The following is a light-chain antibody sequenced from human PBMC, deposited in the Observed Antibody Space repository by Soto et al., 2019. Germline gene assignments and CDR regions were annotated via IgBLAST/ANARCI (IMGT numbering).Light chain of an antibody. CDR2: DVS. Sequence: QYALTQPRSVSGSPGQSVTMSCTGTGSDIGGYNWVSWYQHHSGKAPKLMIYDVSSRPSGVPDRFSGSKSGNTASLTISGLQAEDEADYYCCSYAGSFTWMFGGGTKLTVL. J-gene: IGLJ3*02. CDR3: CSYAGSFTWM. CDR1: GSDIGGYNW. V-gene: IGLV2-11*01.